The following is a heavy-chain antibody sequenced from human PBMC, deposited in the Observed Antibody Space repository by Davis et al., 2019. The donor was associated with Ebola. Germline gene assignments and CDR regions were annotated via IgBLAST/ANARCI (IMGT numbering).Heavy chain of an antibody. Sequence: SETLSLTCTVSGGSISSGGYYWSWIRQHPGKGLEWIGYIYYSGSTNYNPSLKSRVTISVDTSKNQFSLKLSSVTAADTAVYYCARGAKQWLATMDVWGQGTTVTVSS. J-gene: IGHJ6*02. V-gene: IGHV4-31*03. D-gene: IGHD6-19*01. CDR1: GGSISSGGYY. CDR2: IYYSGST. CDR3: ARGAKQWLATMDV.